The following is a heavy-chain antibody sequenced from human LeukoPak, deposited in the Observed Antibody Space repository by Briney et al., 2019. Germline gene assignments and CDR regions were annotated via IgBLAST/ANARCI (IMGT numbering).Heavy chain of an antibody. CDR1: GFTVSSNY. V-gene: IGHV3-53*01. CDR2: IYSGGST. Sequence: GGSLRLSCAASGFTVSSNYMSWVRQAPGKGLEWVSVIYSGGSTYYADSVKGRFTISRDNSKNTLYLQMNSLRAEDTAVYYCARGAGHYYYYYYMDVWGKGTTVTVSS. CDR3: ARGAGHYYYYYYMDV. J-gene: IGHJ6*03.